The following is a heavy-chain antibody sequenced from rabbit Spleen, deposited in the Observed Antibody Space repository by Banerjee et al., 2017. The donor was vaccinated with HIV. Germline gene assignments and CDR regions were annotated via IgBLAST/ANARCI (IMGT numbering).Heavy chain of an antibody. CDR1: GFSFSSNW. CDR2: IDTSDGDT. J-gene: IGHJ4*01. CDR3: ARGPPYAGYAGYGYVYLNL. Sequence: LEESGGGLVKPGGTLTLTCTVSGFSFSSNWICWVRQAPGKGLEWIACIDTSDGDTDYANWPKGRFTISKTSSTTVTLQMTSLTAADTATYFCARGPPYAGYAGYGYVYLNLWGQGTLVTVS. V-gene: IGHV1S45*01. D-gene: IGHD6-1*01.